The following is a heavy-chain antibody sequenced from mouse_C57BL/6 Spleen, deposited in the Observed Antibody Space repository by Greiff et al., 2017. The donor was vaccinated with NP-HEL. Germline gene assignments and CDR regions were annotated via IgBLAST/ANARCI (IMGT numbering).Heavy chain of an antibody. V-gene: IGHV1-15*01. D-gene: IGHD2-2*01. CDR3: TRGRAMVTTGDYFDY. CDR1: GYTFTDYE. J-gene: IGHJ2*01. Sequence: QVQLKQSGAELVRPGASVTLSCKASGYTFTDYEMHWVKQTPVHGLEWIGAIDPETGGTAYNQKFKGKAILTADKSSSTAYMELRSLTSEDSAVYYCTRGRAMVTTGDYFDYWGQGTTLTVSS. CDR2: IDPETGGT.